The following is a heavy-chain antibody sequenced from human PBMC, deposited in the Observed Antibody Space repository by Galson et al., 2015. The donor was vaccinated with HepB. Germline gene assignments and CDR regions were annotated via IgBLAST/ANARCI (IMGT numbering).Heavy chain of an antibody. D-gene: IGHD6-19*01. CDR3: ARDPGGSGLMDV. CDR1: GFAFSDYF. V-gene: IGHV3-11*06. J-gene: IGHJ6*02. Sequence: SLRLSCAASGFAFSDYFMTWIRQAPGKGLEWVSYISGGSTNTKYAESVKGRFTISRDNAKNSLYLQMNSLRADDTAVYYCARDPGGSGLMDVWGQGTTVT. CDR2: ISGGSTNT.